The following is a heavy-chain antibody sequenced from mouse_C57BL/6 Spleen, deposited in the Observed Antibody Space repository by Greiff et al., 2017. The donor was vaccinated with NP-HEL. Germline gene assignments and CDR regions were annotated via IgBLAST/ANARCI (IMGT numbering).Heavy chain of an antibody. V-gene: IGHV1-64*01. CDR3: ARPGYYGSSYLAY. D-gene: IGHD1-1*01. CDR2: IHPNSGST. Sequence: VQLQQPGAELVKPGASVKLSCKASGYTFTSYWMHWVKQRPGQGLEWIGMIHPNSGSTNYNEKFKSKATLTVDKSSSTAYMQLSSLTSEDSAVYYCARPGYYGSSYLAYWGQGTLVTVSA. J-gene: IGHJ3*01. CDR1: GYTFTSYW.